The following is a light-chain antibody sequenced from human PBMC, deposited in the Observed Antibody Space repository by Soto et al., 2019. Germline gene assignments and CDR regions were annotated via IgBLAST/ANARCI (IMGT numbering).Light chain of an antibody. V-gene: IGKV1-5*01. CDR3: QQYNTYPLT. CDR1: QSISTW. Sequence: IQLTHSLSTLCASLGDRVTITWLASQSISTWLAWYQHKPGKAPKLLIYDASSLESGVPSRFSGSESGTEFTLTISSLQPDDFATYYCQQYNTYPLTFGGGTKVDIK. CDR2: DAS. J-gene: IGKJ4*01.